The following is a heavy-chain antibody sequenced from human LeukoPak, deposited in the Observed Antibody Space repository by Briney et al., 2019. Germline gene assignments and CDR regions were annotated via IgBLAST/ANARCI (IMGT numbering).Heavy chain of an antibody. J-gene: IGHJ4*02. CDR2: ISSSSSTI. Sequence: PGGSLRLSCAASGFTFSSYSMNWVRQAPGKGLGWVSYISSSSSTIYYADSVKGRFTISRDNAKNSLYLQMNSLRAEDTAVYYCARGDFWSGYKFDYWDQGTLVTVSS. CDR1: GFTFSSYS. D-gene: IGHD3-3*01. V-gene: IGHV3-48*01. CDR3: ARGDFWSGYKFDY.